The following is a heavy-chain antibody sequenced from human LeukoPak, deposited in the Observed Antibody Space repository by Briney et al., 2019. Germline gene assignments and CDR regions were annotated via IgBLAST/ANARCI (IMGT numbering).Heavy chain of an antibody. Sequence: PGGSLRLSCAASGFTYSSYAMHWVRQAPGKGLEYVSAISSNGGSTYYANSVKGRFTISRDNSKNTLYLQMGSLRAEDMAVYYCARQATRIAAAGTFIDYWGQGTLVTVSS. V-gene: IGHV3-64*01. CDR1: GFTYSSYA. CDR2: ISSNGGST. J-gene: IGHJ4*02. D-gene: IGHD6-13*01. CDR3: ARQATRIAAAGTFIDY.